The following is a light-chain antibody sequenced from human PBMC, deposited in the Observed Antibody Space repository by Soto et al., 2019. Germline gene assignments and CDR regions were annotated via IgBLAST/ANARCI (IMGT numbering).Light chain of an antibody. V-gene: IGKV1-5*03. CDR3: QHYNSYPYT. Sequence: DIQMTQSPSTLSASVGDRVTITCRASQRISHYLAWYQQKPGKAPKLLIYSASDLESGVPSRFSGSGSGTEFTLTISSLQPDDVATYYCQHYNSYPYTFGQGTNLEI. CDR1: QRISHY. CDR2: SAS. J-gene: IGKJ2*01.